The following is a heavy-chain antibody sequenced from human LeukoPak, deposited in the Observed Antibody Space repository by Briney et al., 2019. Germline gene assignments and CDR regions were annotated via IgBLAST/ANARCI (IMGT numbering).Heavy chain of an antibody. CDR1: GFTFSNAW. D-gene: IGHD1-26*01. CDR2: INYDGSIT. Sequence: PGGSLRLSCADSGFTFSNAWMSWVRQAPGKGLEWVAFINYDGSITYYTDSVKGRFTISRDNSKNTLYLQMNSLRAEDTALYRCAKDSGIGGSYDFWGQGTLVSVSS. J-gene: IGHJ4*02. V-gene: IGHV3-30*02. CDR3: AKDSGIGGSYDF.